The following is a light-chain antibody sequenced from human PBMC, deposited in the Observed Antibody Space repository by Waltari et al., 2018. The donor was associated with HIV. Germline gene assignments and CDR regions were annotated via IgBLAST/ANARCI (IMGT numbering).Light chain of an antibody. CDR1: SSNIGSNY. CDR2: RNN. V-gene: IGLV1-47*01. Sequence: QSVLTQPPSASGTPGQRVTISCSGSSSNIGSNYVYWYQQLPGTAPKLLIYRNNQRPSGVPDRVSGSKPGTSASLAISGLRSEDETNYYCAAWDDSLSGLVFGGGTKLTVL. CDR3: AAWDDSLSGLV. J-gene: IGLJ3*02.